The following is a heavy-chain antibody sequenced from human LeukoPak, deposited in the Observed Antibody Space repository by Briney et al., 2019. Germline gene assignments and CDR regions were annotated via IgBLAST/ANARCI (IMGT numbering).Heavy chain of an antibody. Sequence: SVKVSCKASGGTFSSYTISWVRQAPGQGLEWMGRIIPILGIANYAQKFQGRVTITADKSTSTAYMELSSLRSEGTAVYYCAREYGSGSYYYYYGMDVWGQGTTVTVSS. V-gene: IGHV1-69*04. D-gene: IGHD3-10*01. CDR2: IIPILGIA. CDR3: AREYGSGSYYYYYGMDV. CDR1: GGTFSSYT. J-gene: IGHJ6*02.